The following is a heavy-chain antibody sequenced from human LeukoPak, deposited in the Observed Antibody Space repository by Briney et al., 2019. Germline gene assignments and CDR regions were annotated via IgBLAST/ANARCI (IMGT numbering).Heavy chain of an antibody. J-gene: IGHJ4*02. CDR2: IYHSGST. CDR3: ARADYQYYFDY. Sequence: SETLSLTCAVSGGSISSGGYSWSWIRQPPGKGLEWIGYIYHSGSTYYNPSFKSRVTISVDRSKNQFSLKLSSVTAADTAVYYCARADYQYYFDYWGQGTLVTVSS. CDR1: GGSISSGGYS. V-gene: IGHV4-30-2*01. D-gene: IGHD4-11*01.